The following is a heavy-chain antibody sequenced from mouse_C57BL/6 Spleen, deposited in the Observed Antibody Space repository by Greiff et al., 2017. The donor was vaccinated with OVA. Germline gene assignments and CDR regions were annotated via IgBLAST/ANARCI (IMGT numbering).Heavy chain of an antibody. CDR3: ARRGYDVSYWYFDV. J-gene: IGHJ1*03. V-gene: IGHV1-69*01. Sequence: QVQLQQPGAELVMPGASVKLSCKASGYTFTSYWMHWVKQRPGQGLEWIGEIDPSDSYTNYNQKFKGKSTLTVDKSSSTAYMQLSSLTSEDSAVYYCARRGYDVSYWYFDVRGTGTTVTVSS. D-gene: IGHD2-2*01. CDR1: GYTFTSYW. CDR2: IDPSDSYT.